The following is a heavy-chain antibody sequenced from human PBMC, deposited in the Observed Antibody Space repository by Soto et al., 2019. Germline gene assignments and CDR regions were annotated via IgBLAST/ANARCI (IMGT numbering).Heavy chain of an antibody. CDR2: ISSSSSYT. CDR3: ARDEPYYDFWSGYSTDHYYYYYGMDV. D-gene: IGHD3-3*01. V-gene: IGHV3-11*06. Sequence: PGGSLRLSCAASGFTFSDYYMSWIRQAPGKGLEWVSYISSSSSYTNYADSVKGRFTISRDNAKNSLYLQMNSLRAEDTAVYYCARDEPYYDFWSGYSTDHYYYYYGMDVWGQGTTVTVSS. J-gene: IGHJ6*02. CDR1: GFTFSDYY.